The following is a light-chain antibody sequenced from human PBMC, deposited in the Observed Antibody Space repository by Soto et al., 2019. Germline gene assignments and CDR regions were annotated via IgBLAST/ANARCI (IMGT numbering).Light chain of an antibody. CDR2: GAS. J-gene: IGKJ4*01. CDR1: QSVRSNY. CDR3: QQYGRSPLT. V-gene: IGKV3-20*01. Sequence: EVVLTQSPATLSLSPGERATLSCSASQSVRSNYLAWYQQKPGQAPRLLIHGASSRATGIPDRFSGSGSGTDFTLIISRLEPEDFAVFYCQQYGRSPLTFGGGTKVDI.